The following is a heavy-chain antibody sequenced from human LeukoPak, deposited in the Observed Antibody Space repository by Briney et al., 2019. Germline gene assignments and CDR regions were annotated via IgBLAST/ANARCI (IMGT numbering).Heavy chain of an antibody. V-gene: IGHV3-7*05. CDR2: IKEDGSEK. J-gene: IGHJ4*02. D-gene: IGHD6-13*01. CDR1: GFXFSSSW. Sequence: PGGSLRLSCVASGFXFSSSWISWVRQAPGKGLEWVANIKEDGSEKYYVDSVKGRFNISRDNAKNSLFLQMNSLRVEDTAVYFCARFSYSSRWTPFDYWGQGTLVTVSS. CDR3: ARFSYSSRWTPFDY.